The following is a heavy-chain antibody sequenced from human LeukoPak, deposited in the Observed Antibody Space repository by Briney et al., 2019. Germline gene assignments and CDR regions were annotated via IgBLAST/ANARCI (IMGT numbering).Heavy chain of an antibody. CDR3: ARDLGGTSSVLGY. CDR2: IYYSGST. J-gene: IGHJ4*02. D-gene: IGHD2-2*01. Sequence: PSETLSLTCTVSGGSISSGDFYWSWIRQPPGKGLEWIGYIYYSGSTYYNPSLKSRVTISVDTSKNQFSLKLTSVTAADTAVYYCARDLGGTSSVLGYWGQGTLVTVSS. CDR1: GGSISSGDFY. V-gene: IGHV4-30-4*01.